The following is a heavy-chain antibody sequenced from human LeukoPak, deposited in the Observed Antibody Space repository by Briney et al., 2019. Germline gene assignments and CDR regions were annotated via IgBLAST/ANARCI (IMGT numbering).Heavy chain of an antibody. CDR2: INQDESVK. CDR3: ARDPGSSAFDY. V-gene: IGHV3-7*01. CDR1: GFTFTNYW. D-gene: IGHD5/OR15-5a*01. Sequence: PGGSLRLSCAASGFTFTNYWMTWVRQAPGKGLEFVANINQDESVKNYVDSVKGRFTISRDNAENSLQLQMNSLRVEDTAVYYCARDPGSSAFDYWGQGTLVTVSS. J-gene: IGHJ4*02.